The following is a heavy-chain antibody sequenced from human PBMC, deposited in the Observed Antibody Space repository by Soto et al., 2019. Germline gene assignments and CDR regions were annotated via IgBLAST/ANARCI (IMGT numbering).Heavy chain of an antibody. CDR1: GGSISSYY. CDR2: IYTSGGT. CDR3: ARDCSGGSCYSLFYYYGMDV. J-gene: IGHJ6*02. D-gene: IGHD2-15*01. Sequence: SETLSLTCTVSGGSISSYYWSWIRQPAGKGLEWIGRIYTSGGTNYNPSLKSRVTMSVDTSKNQFSLKLSSVTAADTAVYYCARDCSGGSCYSLFYYYGMDVWGQGTTVTVSS. V-gene: IGHV4-4*07.